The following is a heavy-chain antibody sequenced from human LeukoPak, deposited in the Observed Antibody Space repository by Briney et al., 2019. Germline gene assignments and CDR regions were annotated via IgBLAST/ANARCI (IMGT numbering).Heavy chain of an antibody. J-gene: IGHJ5*02. CDR2: ISWNSGSI. CDR3: AKDIGYQLLSGWFDP. V-gene: IGHV3-9*01. Sequence: SGRSLRLSCAASGFTFDDYAMHWVRQAPGKGLEWVSGISWNSGSIGYADSVKGRFTISRDNAKNSLYLQMNSLRAEDTALYYCAKDIGYQLLSGWFDPWGQGTLVTVS. D-gene: IGHD2-2*01. CDR1: GFTFDDYA.